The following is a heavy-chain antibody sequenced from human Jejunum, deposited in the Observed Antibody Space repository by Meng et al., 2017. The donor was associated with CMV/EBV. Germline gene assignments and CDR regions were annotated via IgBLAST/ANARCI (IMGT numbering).Heavy chain of an antibody. CDR2: FVNNVDT. Sequence: QVVETGDWGKKPGASAKGSRKASRYTFTSYDINWVRQATGQGLEWLGWFVNNVDTYSAQKFQGRVTMTTDTHTSTAFMELRSLRSDDTAVYYCARGTPGRSYSDYWGQGTLVTVSS. CDR1: RYTFTSYD. D-gene: IGHD3-10*01. CDR3: ARGTPGRSYSDY. V-gene: IGHV1-18*01. J-gene: IGHJ4*02.